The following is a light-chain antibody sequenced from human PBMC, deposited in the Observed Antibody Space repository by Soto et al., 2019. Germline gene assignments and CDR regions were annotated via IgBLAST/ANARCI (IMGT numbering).Light chain of an antibody. CDR1: SSDVGSYNL. V-gene: IGLV2-14*02. CDR2: EGS. Sequence: ALTHPASVSGSPGQSITISCTGTSSDVGSYNLVSWYQQHPGKAPKLMIYEGSKRPSGVSNRFSGSKSGNAASLTISGLQAEDEADYYCSSYTTTSTLGVFGTGTKVTVL. CDR3: SSYTTTSTLGV. J-gene: IGLJ1*01.